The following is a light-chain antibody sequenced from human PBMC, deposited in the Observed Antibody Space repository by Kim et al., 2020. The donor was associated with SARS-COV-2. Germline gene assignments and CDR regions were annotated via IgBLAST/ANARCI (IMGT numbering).Light chain of an antibody. J-gene: IGLJ2*01. V-gene: IGLV6-57*03. CDR3: QSYDSSNVV. Sequence: GKTVTISRPRRSGSIASNYVQCYQQRPGSAPTTVIYEYNQRPSGVPDRFSGSIDSSSNSASLTISGLKTEDEADYYCQSYDSSNVVFGGGTQLTVL. CDR1: SGSIASNY. CDR2: EYN.